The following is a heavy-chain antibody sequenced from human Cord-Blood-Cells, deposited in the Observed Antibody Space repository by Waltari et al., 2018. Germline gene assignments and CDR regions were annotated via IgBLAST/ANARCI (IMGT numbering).Heavy chain of an antibody. Sequence: EVQLVESGGGLVKPGGSLRLSCAASGFTFSSYSMNWVRQAPGSGLEWVSSISSSSSYIYYADSVKGRFTIYRDTAKNSLYLQMNSLRAEDTAVYYCASPLVGDDAFDIWGQGTMVTVSS. V-gene: IGHV3-21*01. J-gene: IGHJ3*02. D-gene: IGHD1-26*01. CDR3: ASPLVGDDAFDI. CDR1: GFTFSSYS. CDR2: ISSSSSYI.